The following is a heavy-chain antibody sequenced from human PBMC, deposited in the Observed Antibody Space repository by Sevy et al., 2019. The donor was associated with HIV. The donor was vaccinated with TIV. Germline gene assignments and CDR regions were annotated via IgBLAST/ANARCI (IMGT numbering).Heavy chain of an antibody. CDR3: ALLRVRWNDKGGGMDV. Sequence: ASVKVSCKASGRTFNGYYIHWVRQAPGQGLEWVAWINPDTEGTKYAEKFEGRMTLTTDMSSDTAYMELRRLRSDDTAVYYCALLRVRWNDKGGGMDVWGQGTTVTVSS. V-gene: IGHV1-2*02. D-gene: IGHD1-1*01. CDR1: GRTFNGYY. J-gene: IGHJ6*02. CDR2: INPDTEGT.